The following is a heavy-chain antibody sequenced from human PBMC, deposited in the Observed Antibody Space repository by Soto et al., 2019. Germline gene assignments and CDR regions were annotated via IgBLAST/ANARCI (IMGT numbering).Heavy chain of an antibody. D-gene: IGHD5-12*01. Sequence: SSETQCVTCTVAGGSVSSGGYYWSWIRQPPGKGLEWIGYIYYSGSTNYNPSLKSRVTISVDTSKNQFSLKLSSVTAADTAVYYCARDRGGYNFYYYYYGMDVWGQGTTVTVSS. J-gene: IGHJ6*02. CDR1: GGSVSSGGYY. CDR2: IYYSGST. CDR3: ARDRGGYNFYYYYYGMDV. V-gene: IGHV4-61*08.